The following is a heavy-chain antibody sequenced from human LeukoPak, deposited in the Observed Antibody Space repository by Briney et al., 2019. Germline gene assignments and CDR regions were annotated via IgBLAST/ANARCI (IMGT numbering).Heavy chain of an antibody. CDR2: INHSGST. V-gene: IGHV4-34*01. CDR1: GGSFSGYY. CDR3: ARTYYYGSGSRRRTYYFDY. D-gene: IGHD3-10*01. Sequence: SETLSLTCAVYGGSFSGYYWSWIRQPPGKGLEWIGEINHSGSTSYNPSLKSRVTISVDTSKNQFSLKLSSVTAADTAVYYCARTYYYGSGSRRRTYYFDYWGQGTLVTVSS. J-gene: IGHJ4*02.